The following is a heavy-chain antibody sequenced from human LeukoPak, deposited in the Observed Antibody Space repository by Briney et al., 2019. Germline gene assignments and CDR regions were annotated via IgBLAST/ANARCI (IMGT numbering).Heavy chain of an antibody. J-gene: IGHJ4*02. CDR1: GFIFSSYA. Sequence: GGSLRLSCAFSGFIFSSYAMSWVRQAPGKGLEGVSGISGSGDKTHYAESVKGRFTISRDNSKNTLYLQMNSVRAEDTAVYSCAKVSWANYFDYWGQGTLVTVSS. CDR2: ISGSGDKT. V-gene: IGHV3-23*01. CDR3: AKVSWANYFDY. D-gene: IGHD6-13*01.